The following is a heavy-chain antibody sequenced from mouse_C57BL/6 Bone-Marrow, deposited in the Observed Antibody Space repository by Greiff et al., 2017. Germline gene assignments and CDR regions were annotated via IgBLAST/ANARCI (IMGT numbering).Heavy chain of an antibody. V-gene: IGHV14-2*01. CDR3: AANWGDGNY. CDR2: IVPEDGET. J-gene: IGHJ2*01. Sequence: VQLKESGAELVKPGASVKLSCTSSGFNIQDYCMHWVKQSTEHGLEWIGRIVPEDGETKYASKFQGKATITADTTTNTAYLQLSRLTSEDTAVYYCAANWGDGNYWGQGTTLTVSA. D-gene: IGHD4-1*01. CDR1: GFNIQDYC.